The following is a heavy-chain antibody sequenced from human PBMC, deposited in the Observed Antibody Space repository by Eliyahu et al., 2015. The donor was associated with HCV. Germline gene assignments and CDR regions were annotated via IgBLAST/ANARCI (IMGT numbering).Heavy chain of an antibody. V-gene: IGHV3-23*01. CDR1: GFIFSXXA. CDR2: ISDXGGTT. CDR3: AKDQTVGRGHNYGVSYDY. J-gene: IGHJ4*01. Sequence: EVQLLESGGGVVQPGGSLRLSCEASGFIFSXXAWSWVRXAPGKGVAWVSGISDXGGTTYFADSVQGRFTISRDNSKNVLFLGMHSLGAQDSGIYYCAKDQTVGRGHNYGVSYDYWGHGTLVTVSS. D-gene: IGHD2-8*01.